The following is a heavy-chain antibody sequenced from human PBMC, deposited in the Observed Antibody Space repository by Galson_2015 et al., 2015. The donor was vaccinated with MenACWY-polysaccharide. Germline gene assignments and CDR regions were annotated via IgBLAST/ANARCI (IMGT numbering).Heavy chain of an antibody. CDR2: ISGSGGST. Sequence: SLRLSCAASGFTFSSYAMSWVRQAPGKGLEWVSLISGSGGSTYYADSVKGRFTISRDNPKNTLYLQMNSLRAEDTAVYYCAKESQSGYGDFDYWGQGTLVTVSS. D-gene: IGHD5-12*01. CDR1: GFTFSSYA. J-gene: IGHJ4*02. V-gene: IGHV3-23*01. CDR3: AKESQSGYGDFDY.